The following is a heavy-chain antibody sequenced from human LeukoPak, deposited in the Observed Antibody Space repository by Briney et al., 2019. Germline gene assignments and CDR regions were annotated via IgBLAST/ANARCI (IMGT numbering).Heavy chain of an antibody. CDR2: LYHPDST. CDR1: GYPINNAYY. Sequence: SETLSLTCGVSGYPINNAYYWVWIRQPPGKGLEWIGSLYHPDSTYYNPSLKSRVTMSVDTSRNQFSLRLSFVTAADTAVYYCAGQYDSYFYYYLDLWGTGTTVTVSS. CDR3: AGQYDSYFYYYLDL. D-gene: IGHD2-2*01. J-gene: IGHJ6*03. V-gene: IGHV4-38-2*01.